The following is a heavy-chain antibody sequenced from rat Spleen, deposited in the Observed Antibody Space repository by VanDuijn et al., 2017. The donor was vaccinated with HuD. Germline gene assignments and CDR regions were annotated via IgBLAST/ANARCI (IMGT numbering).Heavy chain of an antibody. J-gene: IGHJ2*01. CDR3: ARRHYGYTDYFDY. V-gene: IGHV5-25*01. Sequence: EVQLVESGGGLVQPGRFLKLSCAVSGFTFSSYDMAWVRQAPTKGLEWVASISPSGGKTYYRDSVKGRFTISRDNAKSTLYLQMDSLGSEDTATYYCARRHYGYTDYFDYWGQGVMVTVSS. D-gene: IGHD1-9*01. CDR2: ISPSGGKT. CDR1: GFTFSSYD.